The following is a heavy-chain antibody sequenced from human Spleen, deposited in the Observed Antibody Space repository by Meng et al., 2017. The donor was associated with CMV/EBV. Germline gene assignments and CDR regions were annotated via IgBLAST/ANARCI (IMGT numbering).Heavy chain of an antibody. CDR3: ARDPGYSSSRSFDY. CDR1: GGSISSINYY. V-gene: IGHV4-39*06. D-gene: IGHD6-6*01. J-gene: IGHJ4*02. CDR2: IYYSGST. Sequence: SETLSLTCTVSGGSISSINYYWGWIRQPPGKGLEWIGGIYYSGSTYYNPSLKSRVTISLDTSENQFALKLSSVTAADTAVYYCARDPGYSSSRSFDYWGQGTLVTVSS.